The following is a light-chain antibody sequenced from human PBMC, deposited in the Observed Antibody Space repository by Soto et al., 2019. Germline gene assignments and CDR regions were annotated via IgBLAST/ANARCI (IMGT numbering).Light chain of an antibody. V-gene: IGKV1-5*01. CDR1: QSISTW. J-gene: IGKJ4*01. CDR3: QQYNTYPLT. CDR2: DAS. Sequence: DIQMTQSPSTLSASVGDRVTITCRASQSISTWLAWYQHKPGKAPKLLIYDASSLESEVPSRFSGSESGTEVTLTISSLQPDDFATYYCQQYNTYPLTFGGGTKVEIK.